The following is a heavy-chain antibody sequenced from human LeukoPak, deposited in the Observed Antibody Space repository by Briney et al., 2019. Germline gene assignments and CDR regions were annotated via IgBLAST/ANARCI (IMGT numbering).Heavy chain of an antibody. D-gene: IGHD5-24*01. CDR2: IKQDGSEK. CDR1: GFTFSSYW. Sequence: GGSLRLSCAASGFTFSSYWMSWVRQAPGKGLEWVANIKQDGSEKYYVDSVKGRFTISRDNAKNSLYLQMNSLRAEDTAVYYCARVVRDGYKNFPVVFDIWGQGTMVTVSS. CDR3: ARVVRDGYKNFPVVFDI. V-gene: IGHV3-7*01. J-gene: IGHJ3*02.